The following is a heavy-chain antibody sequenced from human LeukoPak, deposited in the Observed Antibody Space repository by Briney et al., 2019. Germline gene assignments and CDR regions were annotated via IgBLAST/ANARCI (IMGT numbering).Heavy chain of an antibody. V-gene: IGHV3-33*01. Sequence: GGSLRLSCAASGFTFSSYGMHWVRQAPGKGLEWVAVIWYDGSNKYYADSVKGRFTISRDNSKNTLYLQMNSLRAEDTAVYYCARGPAAGTWRFDPWGQGTLVTVSS. J-gene: IGHJ5*02. CDR1: GFTFSSYG. CDR2: IWYDGSNK. CDR3: ARGPAAGTWRFDP. D-gene: IGHD6-13*01.